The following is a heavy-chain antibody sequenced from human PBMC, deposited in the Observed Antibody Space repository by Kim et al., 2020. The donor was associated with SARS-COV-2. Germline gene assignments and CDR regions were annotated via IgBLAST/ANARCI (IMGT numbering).Heavy chain of an antibody. D-gene: IGHD2-2*02. Sequence: GGSLRLSCAASGFTFDDYAMHWVRQAPGKGLEWVSGISWNSGSIGYADSVKGRFTISRDNAKNSLYLQMNSLRAEDTALYYCAKDIGYCSSTSCYRGVWYYYYGMDVWGPGTTVTVSS. J-gene: IGHJ6*02. CDR3: AKDIGYCSSTSCYRGVWYYYYGMDV. CDR1: GFTFDDYA. V-gene: IGHV3-9*01. CDR2: ISWNSGSI.